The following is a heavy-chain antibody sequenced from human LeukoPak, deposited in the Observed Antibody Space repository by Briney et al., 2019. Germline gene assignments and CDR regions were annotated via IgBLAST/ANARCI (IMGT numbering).Heavy chain of an antibody. J-gene: IGHJ3*02. CDR3: ARDVCSSTSCYDDAFDI. V-gene: IGHV1-2*02. CDR1: GYTFTGYY. CDR2: INPNSGGT. Sequence: ASVKVSCMASGYTFTGYYMHWVRQAPGQGLEWMGWINPNSGGTNYAQKFQGRVTMTRDTSISTAYMELSRLRSDDAAVYYCARDVCSSTSCYDDAFDIWGQGTMVTVSS. D-gene: IGHD2-2*01.